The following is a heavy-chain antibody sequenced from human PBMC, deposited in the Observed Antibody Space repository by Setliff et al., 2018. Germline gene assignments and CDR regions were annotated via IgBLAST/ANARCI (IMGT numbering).Heavy chain of an antibody. CDR3: ARGPVMIVATGYFDY. CDR2: IYTSGST. D-gene: IGHD3-22*01. CDR1: SGSISSGSYY. Sequence: SETLSLTCTVSSGSISSGSYYWSWIRQPAGKGLEWIGRIYTSGSTNYNPSLKSRVTISVDTSKNQFSLKLSSVTAADTAVYYCARGPVMIVATGYFDYWGQGTLVTVSS. J-gene: IGHJ4*02. V-gene: IGHV4-61*02.